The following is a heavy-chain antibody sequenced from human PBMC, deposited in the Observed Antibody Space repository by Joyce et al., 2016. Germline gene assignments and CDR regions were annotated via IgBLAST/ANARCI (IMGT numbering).Heavy chain of an antibody. CDR1: GGSFSGHY. V-gene: IGHV4-34*12. CDR2: IIHSGNT. J-gene: IGHJ6*02. D-gene: IGHD2-15*01. Sequence: QVQLQQWGAGLLKPSETLSLTCAVYGGSFSGHYWTWSRQSPGKGLEWSGEIIHSGNTNYNPSLKSRITISVDTSKNQFSLRLSSVTAADTAVYYCARRRGIYCNDGGCYATRRRDGMDVWGQGTTVTVSS. CDR3: ARRRGIYCNDGGCYATRRRDGMDV.